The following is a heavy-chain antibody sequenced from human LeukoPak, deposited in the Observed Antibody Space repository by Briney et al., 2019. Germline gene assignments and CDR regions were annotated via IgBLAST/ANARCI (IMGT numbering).Heavy chain of an antibody. Sequence: ASVKVSCKASGYTFTSYGISWVRQAPGQGLEWMGWISAYNGNTNYAQKLQGRVIMTTDTSTSTAYMELRSLRSDDTAVYYCARGDCSSTACYSVGNYWGQGTLVTVSS. D-gene: IGHD2-2*02. CDR2: ISAYNGNT. CDR3: ARGDCSSTACYSVGNY. V-gene: IGHV1-18*01. J-gene: IGHJ4*02. CDR1: GYTFTSYG.